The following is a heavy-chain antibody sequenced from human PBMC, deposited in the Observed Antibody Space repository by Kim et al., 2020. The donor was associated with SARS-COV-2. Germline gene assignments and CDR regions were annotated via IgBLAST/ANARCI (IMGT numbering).Heavy chain of an antibody. J-gene: IGHJ4*02. V-gene: IGHV4-30-2*03. CDR2: T. CDR3: ARQRFLVVY. Sequence: TEYNPSLKSRVTISGDTSKMQFSLQLSSVTAEDTDVYYCARQRFLVVYWGQETLVTVSS.